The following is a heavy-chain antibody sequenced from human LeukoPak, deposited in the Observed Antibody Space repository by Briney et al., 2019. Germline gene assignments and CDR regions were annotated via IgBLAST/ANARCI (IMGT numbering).Heavy chain of an antibody. Sequence: SETLSLTCAVYGGSFSGYYWSWIRQPPGKGLEWIGEINHSGSTNYNPSLKSRVTISVDTSEKQFSLKLNSVTAADTAVYYCAREREVLYGSGTPSGYYYYYYMDVWGKGTTVTISS. CDR1: GGSFSGYY. CDR2: INHSGST. V-gene: IGHV4-34*01. D-gene: IGHD3-10*01. J-gene: IGHJ6*03. CDR3: AREREVLYGSGTPSGYYYYYYMDV.